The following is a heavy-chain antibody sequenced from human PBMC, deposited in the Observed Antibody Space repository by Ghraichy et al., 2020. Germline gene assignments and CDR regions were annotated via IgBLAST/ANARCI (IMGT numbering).Heavy chain of an antibody. D-gene: IGHD4-17*01. CDR2: IYYSGST. Sequence: SQTLSLICSVSGGFISSSNYYWGWIRQPPGKGLEWIGNIYYSGSTYYNPSLKSRVTISVDTSKNQFSLKLSSVTAADTAVYFCARDPGEYGDYSAGDYWGQGTLVTVSS. J-gene: IGHJ4*02. V-gene: IGHV4-39*07. CDR1: GGFISSSNYY. CDR3: ARDPGEYGDYSAGDY.